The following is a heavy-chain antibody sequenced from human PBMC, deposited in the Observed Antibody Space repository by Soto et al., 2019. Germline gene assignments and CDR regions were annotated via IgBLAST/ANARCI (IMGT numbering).Heavy chain of an antibody. V-gene: IGHV4-4*02. J-gene: IGHJ6*02. CDR2: IYHSGST. CDR1: GGSISSSNW. D-gene: IGHD4-4*01. CDR3: ARMEESTTVMGNYYYYGMDV. Sequence: QVQLQESGPGLVKPSGTLSLTCAVSGGSISSSNWWSWVRQPPGKGLEWIGEIYHSGSTNYNPSLKSRVTISVDKSKNQFSLKLSSVTAADTAVYYCARMEESTTVMGNYYYYGMDVWGQGTTVTVSS.